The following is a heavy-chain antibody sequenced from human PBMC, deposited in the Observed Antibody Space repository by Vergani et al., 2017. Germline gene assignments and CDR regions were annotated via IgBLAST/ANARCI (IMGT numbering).Heavy chain of an antibody. CDR2: INHSGST. CDR3: ARRSITYYVVVAAGGWYFDL. D-gene: IGHD2-15*01. CDR1: GFTFSSYA. V-gene: IGHV4-34*01. J-gene: IGHJ2*01. Sequence: QVQLVESGGGVVQPGRSLRLSCAASGFTFSSYAMHWVRQAPGKGLEWIGEINHSGSTNYNPSLKSRVTISVDTSKNQFSLKLSSVTAADTAVYYCARRSITYYVVVAAGGWYFDLWGRGTLVTVSS.